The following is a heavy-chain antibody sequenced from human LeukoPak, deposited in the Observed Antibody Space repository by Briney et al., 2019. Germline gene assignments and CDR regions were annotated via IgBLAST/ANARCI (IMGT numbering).Heavy chain of an antibody. V-gene: IGHV3-33*01. Sequence: GGSLRLPCAASGFTFSSYGMHWVRQAPGKGLEWVAVIWYDGSNKYYADSVKGRFTISRDNSKNTLYLQMNSLRAEDTAVYYCARDGPIDTAMVTGAYYYYYGMDVWGQGTTVTVSS. CDR1: GFTFSSYG. D-gene: IGHD5-18*01. CDR3: ARDGPIDTAMVTGAYYYYYGMDV. CDR2: IWYDGSNK. J-gene: IGHJ6*02.